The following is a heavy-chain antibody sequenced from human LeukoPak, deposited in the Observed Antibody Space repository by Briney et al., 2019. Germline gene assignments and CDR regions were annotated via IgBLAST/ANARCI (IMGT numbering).Heavy chain of an antibody. CDR2: IYYSGST. Sequence: PSETLFLTCTVSGGSISSYYWSWIRQPPGKGLEWIGYIYYSGSTNYNPSLKSRVTISVDTSKNQFSLKLSSVTAADTAVYYCASLGLIAAAGKEYYYGMDVWGQGTTVTVSS. D-gene: IGHD6-13*01. V-gene: IGHV4-59*08. CDR1: GGSISSYY. CDR3: ASLGLIAAAGKEYYYGMDV. J-gene: IGHJ6*02.